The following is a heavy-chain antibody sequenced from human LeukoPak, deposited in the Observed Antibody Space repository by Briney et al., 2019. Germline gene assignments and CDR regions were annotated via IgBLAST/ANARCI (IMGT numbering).Heavy chain of an antibody. V-gene: IGHV4-39*01. CDR3: ARQTYSSSSDY. Sequence: KPSETLSLTCTVSGGSISSSSYYWGWIRQPPGKGLEWVGSIYYSGSTYYNPSLKSRVTISVDTSKNQFSLKLSSVTAADTAVYYCARQTYSSSSDYWGQGTLVTVSS. CDR2: IYYSGST. D-gene: IGHD6-6*01. CDR1: GGSISSSSYY. J-gene: IGHJ4*02.